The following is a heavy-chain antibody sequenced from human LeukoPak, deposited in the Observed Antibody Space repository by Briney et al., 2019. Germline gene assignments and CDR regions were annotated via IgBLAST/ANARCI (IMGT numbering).Heavy chain of an antibody. D-gene: IGHD3-22*01. J-gene: IGHJ6*02. CDR1: GGTFCSYA. CDR2: IIPIFGTA. V-gene: IGHV1-69*13. Sequence: GASVKVSCKASGGTFCSYAISWVRPSTGQGLGWMGGIIPIFGTANYAQKFQGRVTITADESTSTAYMELSSLRSEDTAVYYCGGTTYYYDSSGYSYYGLDVWGQGTTVTVSS. CDR3: GGTTYYYDSSGYSYYGLDV.